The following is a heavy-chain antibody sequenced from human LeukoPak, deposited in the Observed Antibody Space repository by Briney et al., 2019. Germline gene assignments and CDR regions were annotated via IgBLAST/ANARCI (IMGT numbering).Heavy chain of an antibody. Sequence: SETPSLTCTVSGGSISSGSYYCGCIRQPPGKWLGWIGSIYYSGSTYYNPSLKSRVTISVDTSKNQFSLKLSSVTAADTAVYYYARMYSGTSYYFDYWGQGTLVTVSS. J-gene: IGHJ4*02. D-gene: IGHD1-26*01. CDR1: GGSISSGSYY. V-gene: IGHV4-39*05. CDR3: ARMYSGTSYYFDY. CDR2: IYYSGST.